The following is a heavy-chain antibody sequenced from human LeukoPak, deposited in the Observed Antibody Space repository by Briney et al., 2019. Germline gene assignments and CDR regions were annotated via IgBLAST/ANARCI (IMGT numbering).Heavy chain of an antibody. J-gene: IGHJ6*02. Sequence: SVKVSFKASAGTFSSYAISWVRQAPGQGLEWMGGIIPIFGTANYAQKFRGRVTITADESTSTAYMELSSLRSEDTAVYYCARSDFHSDYGDYGYYYYYGMDVWGQGTTVTVSS. CDR1: AGTFSSYA. CDR2: IIPIFGTA. CDR3: ARSDFHSDYGDYGYYYYYGMDV. V-gene: IGHV1-69*13. D-gene: IGHD4-17*01.